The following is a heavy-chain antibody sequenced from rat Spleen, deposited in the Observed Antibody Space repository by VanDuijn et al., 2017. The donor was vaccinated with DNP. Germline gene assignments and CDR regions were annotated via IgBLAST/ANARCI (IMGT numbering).Heavy chain of an antibody. D-gene: IGHD5-1*01. Sequence: EVQLVESGGGLVQPGRSLKLSCAASEFTFSNSDVAWVRQAPTRGLEWVASISPSGGSTSYRDSVKGRFTISRDNAKNTLYLHMDSLRSEDTATYYCATGGSPYYFDYWGQGVMVTVSS. V-gene: IGHV5-19*01. CDR3: ATGGSPYYFDY. CDR1: EFTFSNSD. J-gene: IGHJ2*01. CDR2: ISPSGGST.